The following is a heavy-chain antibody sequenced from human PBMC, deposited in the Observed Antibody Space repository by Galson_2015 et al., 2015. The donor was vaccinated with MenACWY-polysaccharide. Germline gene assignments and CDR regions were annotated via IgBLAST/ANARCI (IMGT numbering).Heavy chain of an antibody. D-gene: IGHD2-15*01. V-gene: IGHV6-1*01. CDR1: GDSVSSHTAA. J-gene: IGHJ5*02. CDR2: TYYRSNWSS. Sequence: CAISGDSVSSHTAAWNWIRQSPSRGLEWLGRTYYRSNWSSEYALSVRGRITINADTSKNQFSLQLNSVTPEDTAVYYCVRGGAAAYLLSDPWGQATLFPVSS. CDR3: VRGGAAAYLLSDP.